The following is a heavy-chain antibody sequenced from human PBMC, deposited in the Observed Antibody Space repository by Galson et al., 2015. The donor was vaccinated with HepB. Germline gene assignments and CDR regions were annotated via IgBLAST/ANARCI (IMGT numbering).Heavy chain of an antibody. CDR3: ARDHASDYYDSSGLNYGMDV. Sequence: ETLSLTCTVSGGSISSYYWSWIRQPPGKGLEWIGYIYYSGSTNYNPSLKSRVTISVDTSKNQFSLKLSSVTAADTAVYYCARDHASDYYDSSGLNYGMDVWGQGTTVTVSS. V-gene: IGHV4-59*01. CDR1: GGSISSYY. J-gene: IGHJ6*02. D-gene: IGHD3-22*01. CDR2: IYYSGST.